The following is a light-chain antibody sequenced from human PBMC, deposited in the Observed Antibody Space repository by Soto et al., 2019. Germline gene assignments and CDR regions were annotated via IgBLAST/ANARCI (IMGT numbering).Light chain of an antibody. Sequence: QTVLTQPRSVSGSPGQSVTISCTGTSSDVGGYKYVSWYQQKPGKAPKLIIYGVSGWPSGVPNRFPGSKSGNRASLTISGLQAEDEGDYYCCSYAGGPEVFGTGTKVTVL. CDR3: CSYAGGPEV. V-gene: IGLV2-11*01. J-gene: IGLJ1*01. CDR1: SSDVGGYKY. CDR2: GVS.